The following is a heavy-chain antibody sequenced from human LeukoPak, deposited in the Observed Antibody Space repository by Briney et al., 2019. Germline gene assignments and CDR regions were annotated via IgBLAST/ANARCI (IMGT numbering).Heavy chain of an antibody. CDR3: ARVYEYSTPGWYYYYYYMDV. V-gene: IGHV1-18*01. J-gene: IGHJ6*03. CDR1: GYTFTSYG. D-gene: IGHD6-6*01. CDR2: ISAYNGNT. Sequence: ASVKVSCKASGYTFTSYGISWVRQAPGQGLEWMGWISAYNGNTNYAQKLQGRVTMTTDTSTSTAYMELRSLRSDDTAVYYCARVYEYSTPGWYYYYYYMDVWGKGTTVTVSS.